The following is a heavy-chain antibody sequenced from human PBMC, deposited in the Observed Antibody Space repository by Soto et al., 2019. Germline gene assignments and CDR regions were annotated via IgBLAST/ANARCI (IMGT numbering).Heavy chain of an antibody. CDR3: ARGEDAIFYYGLDV. CDR1: GGSITSSY. J-gene: IGHJ6*02. V-gene: IGHV4-59*01. Sequence: PSETLSLTCTVSGGSITSSYWSWIRRPPGKGLEWIAYIYDTGISGYTPSTSYNPSLKSRVPMSVDTSKSQFSLKLTSVTAADTAVYYCARGEDAIFYYGLDVWGQGITVTVSS. CDR2: IYDTGISGYTPST.